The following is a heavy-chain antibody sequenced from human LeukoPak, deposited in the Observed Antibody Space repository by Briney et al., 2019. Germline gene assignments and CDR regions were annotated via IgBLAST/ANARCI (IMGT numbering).Heavy chain of an antibody. CDR3: AREPSYDSSGYPVYYYYYYMDV. D-gene: IGHD3-22*01. Sequence: GGSLRLSCAASGFTFSSYSMNWVRQAPGKGLEWVSSISSSSSYIYYADSVKGRFTISRGNAKNSLYLQMNSLRAEDTAVYYCAREPSYDSSGYPVYYYYYYMDVWGKGTTVTVFS. V-gene: IGHV3-21*01. CDR1: GFTFSSYS. J-gene: IGHJ6*03. CDR2: ISSSSSYI.